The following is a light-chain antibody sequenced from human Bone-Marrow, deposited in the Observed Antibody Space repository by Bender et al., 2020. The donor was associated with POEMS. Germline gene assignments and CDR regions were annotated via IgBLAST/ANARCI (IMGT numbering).Light chain of an antibody. CDR3: CSFAGSSTLYV. J-gene: IGLJ1*01. CDR2: DVS. Sequence: QSALTQPASVSGSPGQSITISCTGTSSDVGGYNYVSWYQQHPGKAPKLMICDVSNRPSGVSNRFSGSKSGSTASLTISGLQAEDEADYYCCSFAGSSTLYVFGTGTKVTVL. V-gene: IGLV2-14*01. CDR1: SSDVGGYNY.